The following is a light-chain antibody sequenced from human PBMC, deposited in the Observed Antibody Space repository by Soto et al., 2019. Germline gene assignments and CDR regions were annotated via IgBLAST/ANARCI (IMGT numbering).Light chain of an antibody. J-gene: IGKJ5*01. CDR3: QQRSNWPPA. V-gene: IGKV3-11*01. Sequence: EIVLTQSPVTLSLSPGERATLSCRASRSFASSYLAWYQQKPGQAPRLLIYDASNRATGIPARFSGSGSGTDFTLTISSLEPEDFAVYYCQQRSNWPPAFGQGTRLEI. CDR2: DAS. CDR1: RSFASSY.